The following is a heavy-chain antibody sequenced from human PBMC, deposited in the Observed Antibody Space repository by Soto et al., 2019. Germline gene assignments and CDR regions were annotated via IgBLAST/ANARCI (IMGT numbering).Heavy chain of an antibody. CDR1: GGTFSSYA. V-gene: IGHV1-69*01. CDR3: ARGHCGGDCWTLFSYYGMDV. CDR2: IIPIFGTA. J-gene: IGHJ6*02. Sequence: QVQLVQSGAEVKKPGSSVKVSCKASGGTFSSYAISWVRQAPGQGLEWMGGIIPIFGTANYAQKFQGRVTITADESTSTAYMELSSLRSEDTAVYYCARGHCGGDCWTLFSYYGMDVWGQGTTVTVSS. D-gene: IGHD2-21*02.